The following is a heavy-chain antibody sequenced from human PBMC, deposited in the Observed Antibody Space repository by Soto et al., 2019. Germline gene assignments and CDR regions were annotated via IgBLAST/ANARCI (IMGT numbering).Heavy chain of an antibody. V-gene: IGHV4-59*01. CDR1: GGSISSYY. Sequence: PSETLSLTCTVSGGSISSYYWSWIRQPPGKGLEWIGYIYYSGSTNYNPSLKSRVTISVDTSKNQFSLKLSSVTAADTAVYYCARATVYCSSTSCYTDGPTFDYWGQGTLVTVSS. J-gene: IGHJ4*02. CDR3: ARATVYCSSTSCYTDGPTFDY. CDR2: IYYSGST. D-gene: IGHD2-2*02.